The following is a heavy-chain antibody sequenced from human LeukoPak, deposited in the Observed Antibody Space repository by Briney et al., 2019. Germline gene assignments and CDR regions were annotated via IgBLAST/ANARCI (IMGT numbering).Heavy chain of an antibody. Sequence: SVNVSCKASGGTFSSYAISWVRQAPGQGLEWMGGIIPIFGTANYAQKFQGRVTITADESTSTAYMELSSLRSEDTAVYYCARESYCGGDCYSLNWFDHWGQGTLVTVSS. D-gene: IGHD2-21*02. CDR2: IIPIFGTA. V-gene: IGHV1-69*13. CDR1: GGTFSSYA. CDR3: ARESYCGGDCYSLNWFDH. J-gene: IGHJ5*02.